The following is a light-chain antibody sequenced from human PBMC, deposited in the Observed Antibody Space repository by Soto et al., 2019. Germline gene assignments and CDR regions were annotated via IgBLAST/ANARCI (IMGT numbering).Light chain of an antibody. CDR1: QSISPW. V-gene: IGKV1-5*03. J-gene: IGKJ4*01. CDR3: QQYYSYSLT. Sequence: DIPMTQSPSTLSASVGDRVTITCRASQSISPWLAWYQQKPGKAPKVLISKASSLEGGVPSRFSGSGSGAEFTLTISRLQPDDFATYYCQQYYSYSLTFGGGTKVEIK. CDR2: KAS.